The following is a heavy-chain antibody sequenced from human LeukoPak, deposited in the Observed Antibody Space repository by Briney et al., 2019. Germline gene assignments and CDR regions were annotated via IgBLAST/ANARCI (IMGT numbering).Heavy chain of an antibody. CDR1: GGSISSYY. CDR2: IYYSGST. J-gene: IGHJ3*02. V-gene: IGHV4-59*01. CDR3: ARSDSSGYNDAFDI. D-gene: IGHD3-22*01. Sequence: SETLSLTCTVSGGSISSYYWSWIRQPPGKGLEWIGYIYYSGSTNYSPSLKSRVTISVDTSKNQFSLKLSSVTAADTAVYYCARSDSSGYNDAFDIWGQGTMVTVSS.